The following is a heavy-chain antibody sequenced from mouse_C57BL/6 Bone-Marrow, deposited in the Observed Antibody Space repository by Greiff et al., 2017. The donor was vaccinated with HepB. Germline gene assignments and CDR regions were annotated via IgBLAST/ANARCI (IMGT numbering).Heavy chain of an antibody. J-gene: IGHJ1*03. CDR1: GYAFSSSW. CDR2: IYPGDGDT. V-gene: IGHV1-82*01. D-gene: IGHD1-1*01. CDR3: GREGVYYVGYFDV. Sequence: QVQLQQSGPELVKPGASVKISCKASGYAFSSSWMNWVKQRPGKGLEWIGRIYPGDGDTNYNGKFKGKATLTADKSSSTAYMQLSSLTSEDSAVYFCGREGVYYVGYFDVWGTGTTGTVSS.